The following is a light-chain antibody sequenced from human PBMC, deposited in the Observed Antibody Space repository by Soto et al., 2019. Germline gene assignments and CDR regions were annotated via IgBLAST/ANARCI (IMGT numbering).Light chain of an antibody. CDR1: QSLLYSSYKNNY. CDR2: WAS. Sequence: DIVMTQSPDSLAVSLGDRATINCKSSQSLLYSSYKNNYLAWYQQKAGQPPKLLIYWASARASGVPDRCSGSGSGTDFTLTISSLQPEDAAVYFCQQYYGAPFTFGQGTKLEI. J-gene: IGKJ2*01. V-gene: IGKV4-1*01. CDR3: QQYYGAPFT.